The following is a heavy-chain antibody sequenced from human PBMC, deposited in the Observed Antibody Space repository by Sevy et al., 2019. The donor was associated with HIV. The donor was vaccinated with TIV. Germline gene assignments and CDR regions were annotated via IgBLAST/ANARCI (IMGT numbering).Heavy chain of an antibody. Sequence: GGSLRLSCVASGFTLRTYAMNWVRQAPGKGLKWVSTIFKSGDVTYYADSVKGRFTIARDNSKNTVYLHMNSLRAEDTALYCCAGAGYDSSGSFDAFDIWGQGTMVTVSS. CDR1: GFTLRTYA. CDR3: AGAGYDSSGSFDAFDI. CDR2: IFKSGDVT. V-gene: IGHV3-23*01. D-gene: IGHD3-22*01. J-gene: IGHJ3*02.